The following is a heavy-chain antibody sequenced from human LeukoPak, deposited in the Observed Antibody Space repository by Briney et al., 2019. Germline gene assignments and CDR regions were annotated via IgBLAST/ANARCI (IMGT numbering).Heavy chain of an antibody. CDR2: ISGSGGST. CDR1: GFTFSSYE. D-gene: IGHD3-10*01. CDR3: AKGDPQYYYGSGSYFDWFDP. Sequence: GGSLRLSCAGSGFTFSSYEMNWVRQAPGKGLEWVSAISGSGGSTYYADSVKGRFTISRDNSKNTLYLQMNSLRAEDTAVYYCAKGDPQYYYGSGSYFDWFDPWGQGTLVTVSS. J-gene: IGHJ5*02. V-gene: IGHV3-23*01.